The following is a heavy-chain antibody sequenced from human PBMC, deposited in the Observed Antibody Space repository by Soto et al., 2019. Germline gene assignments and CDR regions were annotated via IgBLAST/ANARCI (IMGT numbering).Heavy chain of an antibody. CDR3: AIGDFGSSPDY. V-gene: IGHV1-18*01. CDR1: GYTFTNYG. J-gene: IGHJ4*02. D-gene: IGHD6-6*01. CDR2: ISGYNGNT. Sequence: QVQLVQSGAEVKKPGASVKVSCKASGYTFTNYGISWVRQAPGQGLEWMGWISGYNGNTNYAQKCQGRVNMTTDTSTRTAYTELRSLRSDDTAVYYCAIGDFGSSPDYWGQVTLVTVSS.